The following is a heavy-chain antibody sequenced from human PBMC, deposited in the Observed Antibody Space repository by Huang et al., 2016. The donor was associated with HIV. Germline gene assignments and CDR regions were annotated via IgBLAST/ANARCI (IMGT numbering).Heavy chain of an antibody. D-gene: IGHD6-19*01. J-gene: IGHJ6*03. Sequence: GGGVVQPGRSLRLSCAASGFTFSNYAMHWVRQAPGKGLEWVAVISYDGSNKYYTDSVKGRFTISRDNSKNALYLQMNSLRAEDTAVYYCARRAVAGFYYYYYMDVWGKGTTVTVSS. CDR3: ARRAVAGFYYYYYMDV. CDR2: ISYDGSNK. V-gene: IGHV3-30-3*01. CDR1: GFTFSNYA.